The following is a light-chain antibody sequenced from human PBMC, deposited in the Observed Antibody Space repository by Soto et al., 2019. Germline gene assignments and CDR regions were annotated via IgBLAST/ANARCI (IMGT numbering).Light chain of an antibody. Sequence: QSPSTLSGSVGDRVTITCRASQSISSYLNWYQQKPGKAPKLLIYAASSLQSGVPSRFSGSGSGTEFTLTISSLQSEDFAVYYCQQYNKWPQTFGQGTKVDIK. J-gene: IGKJ1*01. CDR1: QSISSY. CDR2: AAS. V-gene: IGKV1-39*01. CDR3: QQYNKWPQT.